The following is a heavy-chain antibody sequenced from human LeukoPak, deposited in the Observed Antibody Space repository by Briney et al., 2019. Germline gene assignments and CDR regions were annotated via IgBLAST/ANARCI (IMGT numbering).Heavy chain of an antibody. Sequence: GGSLRLSCAASGFTFSDYYMSWIRQAPGKGLEWVANIKQDGSEKYYVDSVKGRFTISRDNAKNSLYLQMNSLRAEDTAVYYCAKSRGITFGGVIVKTYYFDYWGQGTLVTVSS. D-gene: IGHD3-16*02. CDR3: AKSRGITFGGVIVKTYYFDY. CDR1: GFTFSDYY. V-gene: IGHV3-7*03. J-gene: IGHJ4*02. CDR2: IKQDGSEK.